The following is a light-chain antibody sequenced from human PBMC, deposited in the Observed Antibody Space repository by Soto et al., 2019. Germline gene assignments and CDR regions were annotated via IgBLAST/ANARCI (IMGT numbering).Light chain of an antibody. CDR2: DAS. CDR3: QQYGGSPPLS. J-gene: IGKJ4*01. CDR1: QSVSSC. Sequence: EIVLTQSPATLSLSPGERATLSCRASQSVSSCLAWYQQKPGQAPRLLIYDASNRATGIPARFSGSGSGTDFTLTISGLEPEDFAVYYCQQYGGSPPLSFGGGTKVDIK. V-gene: IGKV3-11*01.